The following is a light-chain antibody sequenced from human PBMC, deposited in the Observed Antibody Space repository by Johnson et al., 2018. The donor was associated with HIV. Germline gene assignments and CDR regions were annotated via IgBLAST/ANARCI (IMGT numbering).Light chain of an antibody. J-gene: IGLJ1*01. CDR1: SSNIGNNY. Sequence: QSVLTQPPSVSAAPGQKVTISCSGSSSNIGNNYVSWYQQLPGTAPKLLIYENNMRPSGIPDRFSGSKSGTSATLGITGLQTGDEADYYCGTWDSSLSSYVFGTWTKVTVL. CDR2: ENN. V-gene: IGLV1-51*02. CDR3: GTWDSSLSSYV.